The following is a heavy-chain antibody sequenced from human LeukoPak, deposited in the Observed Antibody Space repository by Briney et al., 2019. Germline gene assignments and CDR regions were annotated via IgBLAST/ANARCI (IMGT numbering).Heavy chain of an antibody. D-gene: IGHD6-19*01. CDR2: IYHSGST. V-gene: IGHV4-4*02. CDR3: ARHVEQWLTPFDY. Sequence: SGTLSLTCAVSGGPISSSNWWSWVRQPPGKGLEWIGEIYHSGSTNYYPSLKSRVTILLDKSKNQFSLKLSSVTAADTAVYYCARHVEQWLTPFDYWGQGTLVTVSS. J-gene: IGHJ4*02. CDR1: GGPISSSNW.